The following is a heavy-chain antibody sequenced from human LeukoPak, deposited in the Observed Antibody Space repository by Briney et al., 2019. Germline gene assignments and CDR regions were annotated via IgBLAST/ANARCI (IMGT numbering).Heavy chain of an antibody. J-gene: IGHJ4*02. CDR1: GYTFTSYA. V-gene: IGHV1-3*01. CDR3: ARAHLITIFGVASGGENFDY. Sequence: ASVKVSCKASGYTFTSYAMHWVRQAPGQRLEWMGWINAGNGNTKYSQKFQGRVTITRDTSASTAYMELSSLRSEDTAVYYCARAHLITIFGVASGGENFDYWGQGTLVTVSS. D-gene: IGHD3-3*01. CDR2: INAGNGNT.